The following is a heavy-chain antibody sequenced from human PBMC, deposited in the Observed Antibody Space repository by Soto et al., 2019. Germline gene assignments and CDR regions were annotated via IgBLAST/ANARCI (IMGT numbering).Heavy chain of an antibody. CDR2: ISGSGGST. J-gene: IGHJ4*02. CDR3: ARRSSGWYFDS. CDR1: GFTFSSYA. Sequence: EVQMLESGGGLVQPGGSLRLSCAASGFTFSSYAMSWVRQAPGKGLEWVSVISGSGGSTYYADSVKGRFTISRDNSKNTLYLQMNSLRAEDTAVYYCARRSSGWYFDSWGQGTLVTVSS. D-gene: IGHD6-19*01. V-gene: IGHV3-23*01.